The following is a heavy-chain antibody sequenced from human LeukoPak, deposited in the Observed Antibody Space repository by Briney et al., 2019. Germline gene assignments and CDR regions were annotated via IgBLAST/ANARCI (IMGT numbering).Heavy chain of an antibody. Sequence: PGGSLRLSCAASGFTFSSYSMNWVRQAPGKGLEWVSYISSSSSTIYYADSVKGRFTISRDNAKNSLYLQMNSLRAEDTAVYYCARDRGVVPAATSWFDPWGQGTLVTVSS. CDR1: GFTFSSYS. J-gene: IGHJ5*02. V-gene: IGHV3-48*01. CDR2: ISSSSSTI. CDR3: ARDRGVVPAATSWFDP. D-gene: IGHD2-2*01.